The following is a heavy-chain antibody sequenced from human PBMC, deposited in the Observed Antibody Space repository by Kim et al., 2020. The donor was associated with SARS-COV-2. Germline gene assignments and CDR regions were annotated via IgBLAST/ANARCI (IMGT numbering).Heavy chain of an antibody. Sequence: GTTYAQKFQGRDTMTRDTSISTAYMELSSLRSDDTAVYYCARGKEFFDPWGQGTLVTVSS. V-gene: IGHV1-2*02. J-gene: IGHJ5*02. CDR3: ARGKEFFDP. D-gene: IGHD3-10*01. CDR2: GT.